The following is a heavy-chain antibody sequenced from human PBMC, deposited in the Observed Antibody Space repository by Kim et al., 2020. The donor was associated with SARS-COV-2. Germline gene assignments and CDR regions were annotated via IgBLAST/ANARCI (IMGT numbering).Heavy chain of an antibody. V-gene: IGHV3-74*01. CDR2: INSDGSST. CDR1: GFTFSSYW. D-gene: IGHD6-6*01. CDR3: ARGPIAARFYYDYYGMVV. J-gene: IGHJ6*02. Sequence: GGSLRLSCAASGFTFSSYWMHWVRQAPGKGLVWVSRINSDGSSTSYADSVKGRFTISRDNAKNTLYLQMNSLRAEDTAVYYCARGPIAARFYYDYYGMVVWGQGTTVTVSS.